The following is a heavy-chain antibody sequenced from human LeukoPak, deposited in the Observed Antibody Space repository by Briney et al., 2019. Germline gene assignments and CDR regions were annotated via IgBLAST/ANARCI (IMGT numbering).Heavy chain of an antibody. CDR3: ARSYGGNPMYFFDS. CDR2: IYPSRST. J-gene: IGHJ4*02. Sequence: SETLSLTCTVSGGSISSYYWSWIRQPAGKGLEWIGRIYPSRSTIYNPSLKSRVSISVDQSMTQFSLKLSSVTAADTAVYYCARSYGGNPMYFFDSWGQGTLFSVSS. V-gene: IGHV4-4*07. D-gene: IGHD4-23*01. CDR1: GGSISSYY.